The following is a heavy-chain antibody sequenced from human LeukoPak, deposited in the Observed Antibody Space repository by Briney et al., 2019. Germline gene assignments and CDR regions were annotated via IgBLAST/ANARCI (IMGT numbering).Heavy chain of an antibody. Sequence: SETLSLTCTVSGGSISSYYWSWIRQPPGKGLEWMGFIYYSGSSYYNPSLKSRVTMSVDTSKNQFSPKLTSVTAADTAFYYCAGADRHDYGEDYWGQGTLVTVSS. CDR2: IYYSGSS. V-gene: IGHV4-59*04. J-gene: IGHJ4*02. CDR3: AGADRHDYGEDY. CDR1: GGSISSYY. D-gene: IGHD4-17*01.